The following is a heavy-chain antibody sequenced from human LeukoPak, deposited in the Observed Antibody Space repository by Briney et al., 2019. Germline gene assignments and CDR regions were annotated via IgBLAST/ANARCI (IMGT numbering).Heavy chain of an antibody. D-gene: IGHD3-22*01. Sequence: GGSLTLPCAASGFPFNICVMLCLPQAPGGGGEGVSAFSYSGGNTFYAVSVRGRFTIPRDNSKNTLYLKMNSLRTDHTAVYYWAKAAENGYYYYFDYWGQGTLVTVSS. J-gene: IGHJ4*02. CDR3: AKAAENGYYYYFDY. CDR1: GFPFNICV. CDR2: FSYSGGNT. V-gene: IGHV3-23*01.